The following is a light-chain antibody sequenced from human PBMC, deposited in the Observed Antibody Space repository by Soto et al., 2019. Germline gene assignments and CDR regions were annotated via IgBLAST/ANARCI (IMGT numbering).Light chain of an antibody. Sequence: EIVLTQSPGTLSLSPGDRATLSCRASQSVRSNYLAWYQQKPGQAPRLLRYGASSTAIGIPDRFSGSGSGTDFTLTISRLEPEDFAVYYCQQYDTSPPLTFGGGTKVEIK. CDR1: QSVRSNY. CDR2: GAS. CDR3: QQYDTSPPLT. J-gene: IGKJ4*01. V-gene: IGKV3-20*01.